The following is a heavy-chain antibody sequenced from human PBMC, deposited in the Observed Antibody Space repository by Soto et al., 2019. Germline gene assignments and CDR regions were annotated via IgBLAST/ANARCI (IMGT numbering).Heavy chain of an antibody. CDR1: GCSISSSSYY. CDR2: IYYSGST. D-gene: IGHD3-10*01. V-gene: IGHV4-39*01. CDR3: ARLALLWLEGLPTGDYMDV. J-gene: IGHJ6*03. Sequence: PSETLSLTCTVSGCSISSSSYYWCWILHPPGKGLEWIGSIYYSGSTYYNPSLKSRVTISVDTSKNQFSLKLSSVTAADTAVYYCARLALLWLEGLPTGDYMDVWGKGNKVTVSS.